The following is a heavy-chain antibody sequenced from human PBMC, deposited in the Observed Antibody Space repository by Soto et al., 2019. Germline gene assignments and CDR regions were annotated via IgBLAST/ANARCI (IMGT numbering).Heavy chain of an antibody. CDR2: ISGSGGST. D-gene: IGHD3-22*01. J-gene: IGHJ4*02. CDR3: ARDLYYYDSSGYLDY. V-gene: IGHV3-23*01. Sequence: GGSLRLSCAASGFTFSSYAMSWVRQAPGKGLEWVSAISGSGGSTYYADSVKGRFTISRDNSKNTLYLQMNSLRAEDTAVYYCARDLYYYDSSGYLDYWGQGTLVTVSS. CDR1: GFTFSSYA.